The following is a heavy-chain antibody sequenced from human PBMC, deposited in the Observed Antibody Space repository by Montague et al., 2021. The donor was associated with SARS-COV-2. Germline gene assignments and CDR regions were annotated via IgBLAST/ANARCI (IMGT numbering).Heavy chain of an antibody. V-gene: IGHV4-39*01. Sequence: SETLSLTCTVSGDSISSNSYYWGWIRQPPGKGLEWIGSINNRGNTYNNPSLRSRVSISVDTSKNQFSLNVRSVTAADTGLFYCVRVTHPRSAWPYYMDVWGKGTTVTV. CDR1: GDSISSNSYY. J-gene: IGHJ6*03. D-gene: IGHD4-11*01. CDR2: INNRGNT. CDR3: VRVTHPRSAWPYYMDV.